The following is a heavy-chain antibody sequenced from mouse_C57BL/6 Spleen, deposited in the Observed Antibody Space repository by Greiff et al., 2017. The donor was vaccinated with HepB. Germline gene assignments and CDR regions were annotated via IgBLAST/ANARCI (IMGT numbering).Heavy chain of an antibody. Sequence: EVQLVESGGGLVKPGGSLKLSCAASGFTFSSYAMSWVRQTPEKRLEWVATISDGGSYTYYPDNVKGRFTISRDNAKNNLYLQMSHLKSEDTAMYYCAREGITCFDYWGQGTTLTVSS. V-gene: IGHV5-4*01. D-gene: IGHD2-4*01. J-gene: IGHJ2*01. CDR2: ISDGGSYT. CDR1: GFTFSSYA. CDR3: AREGITCFDY.